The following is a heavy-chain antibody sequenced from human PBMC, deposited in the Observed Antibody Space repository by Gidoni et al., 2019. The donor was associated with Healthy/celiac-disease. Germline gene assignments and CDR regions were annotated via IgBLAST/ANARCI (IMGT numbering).Heavy chain of an antibody. CDR1: GGSISSYY. CDR2: IYYSGST. D-gene: IGHD2-2*01. Sequence: QVQLQESGPGLVKPSETLSLTCTVSGGSISSYYWSWIRQPPGEGLEWSGYIYYSGSTNYNPSLKSRVTISVDTSKNQFSLKLSSVTAADTAVYYCARDRPSRDGDNPADAFDIWGQGTMVTVSS. J-gene: IGHJ3*02. V-gene: IGHV4-59*01. CDR3: ARDRPSRDGDNPADAFDI.